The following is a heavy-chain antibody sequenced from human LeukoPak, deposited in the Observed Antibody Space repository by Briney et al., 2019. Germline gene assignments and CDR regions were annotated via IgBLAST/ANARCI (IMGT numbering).Heavy chain of an antibody. CDR2: IYPGDSDT. CDR1: GYSITSYW. D-gene: IGHD2-21*02. CDR3: ARRSYCGGDCYSDY. J-gene: IGHJ4*02. V-gene: IGHV5-51*01. Sequence: PGASLKISCQASGYSITSYWIGWVRQIPGKGLEWVGIIYPGDSDTRYSPSFHGQATISADKSTSPAYLQWSSLKAADTAMYYCARRSYCGGDCYSDYWGQGTLVTVSS.